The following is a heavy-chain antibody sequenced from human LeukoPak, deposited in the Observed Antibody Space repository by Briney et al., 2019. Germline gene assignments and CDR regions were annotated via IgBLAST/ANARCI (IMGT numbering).Heavy chain of an antibody. J-gene: IGHJ5*02. D-gene: IGHD3-22*01. CDR2: INPKSGGT. CDR3: ARDLAAITTGSHNWFDP. CDR1: GYTFIGYY. Sequence: ASVKVSCKASGYTFIGYYMHWVRQAPGQGLEWMGWINPKSGGTNYAQKFQGRVTLTRDTSISTAYMELSRLTSDDTAVYYCARDLAAITTGSHNWFDPWGQGTLVTVSS. V-gene: IGHV1-2*02.